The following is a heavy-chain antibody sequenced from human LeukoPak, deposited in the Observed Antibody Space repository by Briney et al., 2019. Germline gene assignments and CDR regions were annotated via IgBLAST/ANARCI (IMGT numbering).Heavy chain of an antibody. CDR1: GGSFSGYY. Sequence: SETLSLTCAVYGGSFSGYYWSWIRQPPGKGLEWIGEINHSGSTNYNPSLKSRVTISVDTSKNQFSLKLSSVTAADTAVYYCARGYPQIVVVMTDAFDIWGQGTMVTVSS. D-gene: IGHD3-22*01. CDR2: INHSGST. V-gene: IGHV4-34*01. J-gene: IGHJ3*02. CDR3: ARGYPQIVVVMTDAFDI.